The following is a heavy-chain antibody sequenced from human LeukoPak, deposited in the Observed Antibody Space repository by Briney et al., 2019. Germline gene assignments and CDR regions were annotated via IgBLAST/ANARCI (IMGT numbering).Heavy chain of an antibody. Sequence: GGSLRLSCAPSGFTFSRHGMHWVRQAPGKGLEWVAIISNDGSRKYYAHSVEGRFTISRDNSKNTLYLQMDSLRAEDTAVYYCARDLVWNDFEGEEGGQDYWGQGTLVTVFS. V-gene: IGHV3-30*03. D-gene: IGHD1-1*01. J-gene: IGHJ4*02. CDR3: ARDLVWNDFEGEEGGQDY. CDR2: ISNDGSRK. CDR1: GFTFSRHG.